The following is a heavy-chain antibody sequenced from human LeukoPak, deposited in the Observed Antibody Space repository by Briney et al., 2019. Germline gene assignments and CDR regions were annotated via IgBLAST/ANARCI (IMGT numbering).Heavy chain of an antibody. CDR2: ISYDGSNK. Sequence: GGSLRLACAASGFTFSSYAMHWVRQAPGKGLEWVAVISYDGSNKYYADSVKGRFTISRDNSKNTLYLQMNSLRAEDTAVYYCARAGSGLSIGGFDIWGQGTMVTVSS. CDR3: ARAGSGLSIGGFDI. V-gene: IGHV3-30*04. J-gene: IGHJ3*02. D-gene: IGHD3-10*01. CDR1: GFTFSSYA.